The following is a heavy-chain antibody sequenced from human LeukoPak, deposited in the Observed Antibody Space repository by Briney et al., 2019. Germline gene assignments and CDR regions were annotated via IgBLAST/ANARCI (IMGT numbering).Heavy chain of an antibody. D-gene: IGHD6-19*01. V-gene: IGHV4-39*07. Sequence: SETLSLTCTVSGGSISSNSYYWGWIRQPLGKELEWIGSIYYSGSTYYNPSLKSRVTISVDTSKNQFSLKLSSVTAADTAVYYCARGAVAGVRSADYWGQGTLVTVSS. CDR1: GGSISSNSYY. J-gene: IGHJ4*02. CDR3: ARGAVAGVRSADY. CDR2: IYYSGST.